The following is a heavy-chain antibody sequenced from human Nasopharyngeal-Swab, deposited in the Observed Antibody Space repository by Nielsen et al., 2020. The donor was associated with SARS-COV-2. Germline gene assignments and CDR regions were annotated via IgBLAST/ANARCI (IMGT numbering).Heavy chain of an antibody. J-gene: IGHJ6*03. CDR2: INHSGST. CDR1: GGSFSAYY. V-gene: IGHV4-34*01. Sequence: SETLSLTCAVYGGSFSAYYWGWIRQPPGKGLEWIAEINHSGSTNYKPSLKSRVTLSVETSMNQFSLELRSVTAADTAVYYCARGLSGIVPAPILGLGPYYYYYYMDVWGKGTTVTVSS. CDR3: ARGLSGIVPAPILGLGPYYYYYYMDV. D-gene: IGHD2-2*01.